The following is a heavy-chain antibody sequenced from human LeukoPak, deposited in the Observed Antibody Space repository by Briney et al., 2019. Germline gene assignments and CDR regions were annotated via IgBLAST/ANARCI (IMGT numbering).Heavy chain of an antibody. V-gene: IGHV3-53*01. CDR2: IYSGGST. J-gene: IGHJ4*02. Sequence: PGGSLRLSCAASGFTVSSNYMSWVRQAPGKGLEWVSVIYSGGSTYYADSVKGRFTISRDNSKNTLYLRMNSLRAEDTAVYYCAREVYDSSGYSDYWGQGTLVTVSS. CDR1: GFTVSSNY. D-gene: IGHD3-22*01. CDR3: AREVYDSSGYSDY.